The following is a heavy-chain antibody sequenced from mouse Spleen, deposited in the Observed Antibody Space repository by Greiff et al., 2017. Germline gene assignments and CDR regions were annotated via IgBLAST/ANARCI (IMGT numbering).Heavy chain of an antibody. D-gene: IGHD4-1*01. CDR1: GFTFSDYG. CDR3: ARRKNWDYAMDY. J-gene: IGHJ4*01. CDR2: ISSGSSTI. V-gene: IGHV5-17*01. Sequence: EVKVVESGGGLVKPGGSQKLSCAASGFTFSDYGMHWVRQAPEKGLEWVAYISSGSSTIYYADTVKGRFTISRDNAKNTLFLQMTSLRSEDTAMYYCARRKNWDYAMDYWGQGTSVTVSS.